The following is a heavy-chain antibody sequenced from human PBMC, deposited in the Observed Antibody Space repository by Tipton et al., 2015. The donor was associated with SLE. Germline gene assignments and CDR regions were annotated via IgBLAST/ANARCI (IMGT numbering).Heavy chain of an antibody. D-gene: IGHD2-15*01. CDR3: AKGGHGGYFDL. CDR1: GFTFSDYY. J-gene: IGHJ2*01. CDR2: TSSSGSTI. V-gene: IGHV3-11*01. Sequence: SLRLSCAASGFTFSDYYMSWIRQAPGKGLEWVSYTSSSGSTIYYADSVKGRFTISRDNSKNTLYLQMNSLRAEDTAVYYCAKGGHGGYFDLWGRGTLVTVSS.